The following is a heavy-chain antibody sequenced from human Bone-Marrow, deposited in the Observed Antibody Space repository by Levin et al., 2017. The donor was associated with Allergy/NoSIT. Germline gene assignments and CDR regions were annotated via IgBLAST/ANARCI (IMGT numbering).Heavy chain of an antibody. CDR3: AKESAYCGGDCDSALDY. V-gene: IGHV3-23*01. CDR1: GFTFSSYA. CDR2: ISGSGGST. D-gene: IGHD2-21*02. Sequence: AGGSLRLSCAASGFTFSSYAMSWVRQAPGKGLEWVSAISGSGGSTYYADSVKGRFTISRDNSKNTLYLQMNSLRAEDTAVYYCAKESAYCGGDCDSALDYWGQGTLVTVSS. J-gene: IGHJ4*02.